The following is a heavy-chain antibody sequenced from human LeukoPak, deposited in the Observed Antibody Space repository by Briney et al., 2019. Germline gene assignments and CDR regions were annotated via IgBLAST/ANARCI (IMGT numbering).Heavy chain of an antibody. CDR2: INPSGGST. J-gene: IGHJ4*02. D-gene: IGHD2-15*01. Sequence: ASVKVSCKASGYTFTSYYMHWVRQAPGQGLEWMGIINPSGGSTSYAQKFQGRVTMTRDASTSTVYMELSSLRSEDTAMYYCARDQRYCSGGSCYSLEAYFDYWGQGTLVTVSS. V-gene: IGHV1-46*03. CDR1: GYTFTSYY. CDR3: ARDQRYCSGGSCYSLEAYFDY.